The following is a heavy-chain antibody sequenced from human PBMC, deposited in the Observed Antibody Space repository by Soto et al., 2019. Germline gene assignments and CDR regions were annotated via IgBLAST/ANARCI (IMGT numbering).Heavy chain of an antibody. CDR2: ISAYNGNT. D-gene: IGHD3-10*02. CDR3: ARDLSSNYYYYGMDV. CDR1: GYTFTSYG. Sequence: RASVKVSCKASGYTFTSYGISWVRQAPGQGLEWMGWISAYNGNTNYAQKLQGRVTMTTDTSTSTAYMELRSLRSDDTAVYYCARDLSSNYYYYGMDVWGQGTTVTVSS. J-gene: IGHJ6*02. V-gene: IGHV1-18*01.